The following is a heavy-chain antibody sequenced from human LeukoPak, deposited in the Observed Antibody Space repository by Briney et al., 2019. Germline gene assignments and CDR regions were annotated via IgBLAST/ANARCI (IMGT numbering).Heavy chain of an antibody. CDR2: IIPILGIA. CDR3: ARVYDSSGSFDY. CDR1: GGTFSSYA. J-gene: IGHJ4*02. V-gene: IGHV1-69*04. D-gene: IGHD3-22*01. Sequence: SVKVSCKASGGTFSSYAISWVRQAPGQGLEWMGRIIPILGIANYAQKFQGRVTITADKSTSTAYMELSSLRSEDTAVYYCARVYDSSGSFDYWGQGTLVTVSS.